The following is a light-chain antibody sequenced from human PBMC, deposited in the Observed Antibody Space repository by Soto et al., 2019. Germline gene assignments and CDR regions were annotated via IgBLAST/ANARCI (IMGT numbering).Light chain of an antibody. V-gene: IGKV3-11*01. CDR1: QSVSSY. J-gene: IGKJ5*01. Sequence: DIVLTQSPATLSLSPGERATLSCRASQSVSSYLAWYQQKPGQAPRLLIYAASNRATGIPARFSGSGSGTDFTLTISSLEPEDFAVYYCQQRRNWLFTFGQGTRLEIK. CDR2: AAS. CDR3: QQRRNWLFT.